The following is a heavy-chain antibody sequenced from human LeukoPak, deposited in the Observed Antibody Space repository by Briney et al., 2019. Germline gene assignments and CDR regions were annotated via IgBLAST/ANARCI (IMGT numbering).Heavy chain of an antibody. CDR2: IYYSGST. V-gene: IGHV4-59*01. J-gene: IGHJ4*02. D-gene: IGHD3-3*01. Sequence: SETLSLTCTVSGGSISSYYWSWIRQSPGKGLEWIGYIYYSGSTNYNPSLKSRVTISVDTSKNQFSLKLSSVTAADTAVYYCARSPEVLRFDYWGQGTLVTVSS. CDR3: ARSPEVLRFDY. CDR1: GGSISSYY.